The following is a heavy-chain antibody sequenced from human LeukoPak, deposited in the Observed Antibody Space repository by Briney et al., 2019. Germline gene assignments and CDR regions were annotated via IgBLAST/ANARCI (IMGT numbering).Heavy chain of an antibody. CDR3: ARGSPSLTYYYDSSGYRNDY. J-gene: IGHJ4*02. CDR1: GGSISSYY. V-gene: IGHV4-34*01. Sequence: SETLSLTCTVSGGSISSYYWSWIRQPPGKGLEWIGEINHSGSTNYNPSLKSRVTISVDTSKNQFSLKLSSVTAADTAVYYCARGSPSLTYYYDSSGYRNDYWGQGTLVTVSS. CDR2: INHSGST. D-gene: IGHD3-22*01.